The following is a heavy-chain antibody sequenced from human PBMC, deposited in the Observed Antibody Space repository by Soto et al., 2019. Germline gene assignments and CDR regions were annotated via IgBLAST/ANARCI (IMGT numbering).Heavy chain of an antibody. CDR3: AKSTRGYSYGYFQSNYYGMDV. CDR2: ISYDGSNK. V-gene: IGHV3-30*18. J-gene: IGHJ6*02. Sequence: GWSLRLSCSASVFTFSSYGMHWFRQAPGKGLEWVAVISYDGSNKYYADSVKGRFTISRDNSKNTLYLQMNSLRAEDTAVYYCAKSTRGYSYGYFQSNYYGMDVWGQGTTVTVSS. CDR1: VFTFSSYG. D-gene: IGHD5-18*01.